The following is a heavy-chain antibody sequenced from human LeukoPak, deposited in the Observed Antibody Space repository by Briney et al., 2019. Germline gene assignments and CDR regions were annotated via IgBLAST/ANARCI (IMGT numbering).Heavy chain of an antibody. Sequence: ASVKVSCKASGYSFIGYYIHWVRQAPGQGLEWMGWINPNNGGTNYAQTFQGRVSMTRDTSISTVYMELSRLRSDDTAVYYCARETALLWFGEPFDYWGQGTLVIVSS. V-gene: IGHV1-2*02. CDR2: INPNNGGT. D-gene: IGHD3-10*01. CDR1: GYSFIGYY. J-gene: IGHJ4*02. CDR3: ARETALLWFGEPFDY.